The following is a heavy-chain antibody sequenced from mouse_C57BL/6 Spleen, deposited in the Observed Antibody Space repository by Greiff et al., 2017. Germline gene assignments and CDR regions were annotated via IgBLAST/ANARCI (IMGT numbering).Heavy chain of an antibody. CDR1: GYTFTSYW. J-gene: IGHJ4*01. CDR3: ARPHPHDCAMGY. V-gene: IGHV1-69*01. Sequence: QVQLQQPGAELVMPGASVKLSCKASGYTFTSYWMHWVKQRPGQGLEWIGEIDPSDSYTNYNQKFQGKSTLTVDKSSSTAYMQLSSLTSEDSAVYYCARPHPHDCAMGYWGQGTSVTVSS. CDR2: IDPSDSYT.